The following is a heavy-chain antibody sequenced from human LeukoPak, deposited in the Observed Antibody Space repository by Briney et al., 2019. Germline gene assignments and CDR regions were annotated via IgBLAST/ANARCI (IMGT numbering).Heavy chain of an antibody. V-gene: IGHV1-46*01. CDR3: ASFLASYSSSWYGDFQH. CDR2: INPSGGST. Sequence: ASVKVSCKASGYTFTSYYMHWVRQAPGQGLEWMGIINPSGGSTSYAQKFQGRVTMTRDTSTSTVYMELSSLRSEDTAVYYCASFLASYSSSWYGDFQHWGQGTLVTVPS. J-gene: IGHJ1*01. CDR1: GYTFTSYY. D-gene: IGHD6-13*01.